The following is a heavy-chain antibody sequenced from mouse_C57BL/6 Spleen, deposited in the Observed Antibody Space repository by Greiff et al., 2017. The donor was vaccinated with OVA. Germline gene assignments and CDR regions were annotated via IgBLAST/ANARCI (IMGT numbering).Heavy chain of an antibody. V-gene: IGHV5-4*03. D-gene: IGHD2-3*01. CDR1: GFTFSSYA. J-gene: IGHJ2*01. CDR2: ISDGGSYT. CDR3: ARAHYDGYFDY. Sequence: EVMLVESGGGLVKPGGSLKLSCAASGFTFSSYAMSWVRQTPEKRLEWVATISDGGSYTYYPDNVKGRFTISRDNAKNNLYLQMSHLKSEDTAMYYCARAHYDGYFDYWGQGTTLTVSS.